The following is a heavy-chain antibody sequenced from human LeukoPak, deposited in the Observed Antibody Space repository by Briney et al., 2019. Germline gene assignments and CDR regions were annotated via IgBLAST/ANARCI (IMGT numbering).Heavy chain of an antibody. Sequence: SETLSLTCAVSRYSISSGYNWGWIRQSPGKGLAWIGSISHSGSTYYNPSLKSRLTMSVDTSKNEFSLNLSSVTAANTAVYYCAKGYDGSGSYYKGNYFDYWGRGTLVTVSS. V-gene: IGHV4-38-2*01. CDR3: AKGYDGSGSYYKGNYFDY. J-gene: IGHJ4*02. CDR1: RYSISSGYN. CDR2: ISHSGST. D-gene: IGHD3-10*01.